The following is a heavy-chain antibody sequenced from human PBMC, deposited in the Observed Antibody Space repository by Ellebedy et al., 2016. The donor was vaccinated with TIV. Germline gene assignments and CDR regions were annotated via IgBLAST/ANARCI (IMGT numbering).Heavy chain of an antibody. CDR3: AKDSGLSGWYFDY. V-gene: IGHV3-23*01. CDR2: ISDSGGAT. D-gene: IGHD6-19*01. J-gene: IGHJ4*02. Sequence: GESLKISCAASAFTFTSYAMGWVRQAPGKGLEWISVISDSGGATYYAAPLKGRFTTSRDNSNDMVYLQINSLRPDDTAVYYCAKDSGLSGWYFDYWGQGTLVTVSS. CDR1: AFTFTSYA.